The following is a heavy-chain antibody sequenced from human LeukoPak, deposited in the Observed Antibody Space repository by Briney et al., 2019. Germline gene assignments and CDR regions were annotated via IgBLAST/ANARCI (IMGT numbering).Heavy chain of an antibody. CDR3: ARERASAGPHFDH. D-gene: IGHD6-13*01. J-gene: IGHJ4*02. V-gene: IGHV4-59*01. Sequence: SETLSLTCDVSGSSISTYYWSWIRQPPGKGPEWIGYNYNSGTTNYNPSLRSRVTVSVDRSKNQYSLRLTSVTAADTAVYYCARERASAGPHFDHWGRGILVTVSS. CDR2: NYNSGTT. CDR1: GSSISTYY.